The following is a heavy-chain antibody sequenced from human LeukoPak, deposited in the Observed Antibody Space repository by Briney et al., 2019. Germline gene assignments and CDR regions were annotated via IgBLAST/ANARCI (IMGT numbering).Heavy chain of an antibody. J-gene: IGHJ6*03. CDR1: GGTFSSYA. D-gene: IGHD1-7*01. Sequence: ASVKVSCKASGGTFSSYANSWVQQAPGQGLEWMGGIIPIFGTANYAQKFQGRVTITADESTSTAYMELSSLRSEDTAVYYCARITGTLWYYYMDVWGKGTTVTVSS. CDR3: ARITGTLWYYYMDV. V-gene: IGHV1-69*13. CDR2: IIPIFGTA.